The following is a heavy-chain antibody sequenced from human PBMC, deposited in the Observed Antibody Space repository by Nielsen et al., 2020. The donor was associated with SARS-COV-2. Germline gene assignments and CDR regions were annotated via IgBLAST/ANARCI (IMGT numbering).Heavy chain of an antibody. J-gene: IGHJ4*02. Sequence: GGSLRLSCAASGFSVSDNYMTWVRQAPGEGLEWVSLIYTGGATYYAESVKGRFTISRDTSKNTVYLQMGSLRAEDTAVYYCARASYRSSWAPCDYWGQGTLVTVSS. V-gene: IGHV3-53*01. CDR3: ARASYRSSWAPCDY. D-gene: IGHD6-13*01. CDR2: IYTGGAT. CDR1: GFSVSDNY.